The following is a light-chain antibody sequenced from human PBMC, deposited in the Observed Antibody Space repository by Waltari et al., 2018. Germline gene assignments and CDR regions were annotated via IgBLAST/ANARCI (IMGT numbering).Light chain of an antibody. J-gene: IGKJ4*01. CDR1: QSVSSSY. V-gene: IGKV3-20*01. CDR3: QQYGSSPLT. Sequence: IVLTQSPGTLSLSPGQRSTLSCRASQSVSSSYLAWYQQKSGQAPRILIYGACSRATGIPDRFSGSGSGTDFTLTISRLEPEDFAVYYCQQYGSSPLTFGGGTKVEIK. CDR2: GAC.